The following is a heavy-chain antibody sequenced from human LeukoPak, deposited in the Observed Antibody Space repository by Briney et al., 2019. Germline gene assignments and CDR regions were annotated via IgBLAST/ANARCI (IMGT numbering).Heavy chain of an antibody. Sequence: GVLRPSCAASGFTFSSYSMNWVRQAPGKGLEWVSSISSSSSYIYYADLVKGRFTISRDNAKNSLYLQMNSLRAEDTAIYYCTRVGYIDEGIDYWGQGTLVTVSS. J-gene: IGHJ4*02. D-gene: IGHD5-12*01. CDR2: ISSSSSYI. V-gene: IGHV3-21*06. CDR1: GFTFSSYS. CDR3: TRVGYIDEGIDY.